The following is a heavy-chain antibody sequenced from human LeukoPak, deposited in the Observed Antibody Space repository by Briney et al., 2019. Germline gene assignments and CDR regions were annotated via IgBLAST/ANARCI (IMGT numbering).Heavy chain of an antibody. J-gene: IGHJ4*02. V-gene: IGHV3-30*18. CDR1: GFTFSSYG. CDR3: AKDFGSYGYFVVDY. D-gene: IGHD5-18*01. CDR2: ISYDGSNK. Sequence: GGSLRLSCAASGFTFSSYGMHWVRQAQGKGLEWVAVISYDGSNKYYADSVKGRFTISRDNSKNTLYLQMNSLRAEDTAVYYCAKDFGSYGYFVVDYWGQGTLVTVSS.